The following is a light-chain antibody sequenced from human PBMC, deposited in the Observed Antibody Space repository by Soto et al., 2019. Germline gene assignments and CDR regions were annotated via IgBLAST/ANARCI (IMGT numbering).Light chain of an antibody. CDR1: QSVSSS. V-gene: IGKV3-15*01. CDR3: QQYNAWPAT. Sequence: EIVMTRSPATLSVSPGERATLSCRASQSVSSSLAWYQQKPGQAPRLLIYGASNRATGIPARFSGSGSGTQFTLTISSLQSEDFGTYYCQQYNAWPATFGQGTKVEIK. CDR2: GAS. J-gene: IGKJ1*01.